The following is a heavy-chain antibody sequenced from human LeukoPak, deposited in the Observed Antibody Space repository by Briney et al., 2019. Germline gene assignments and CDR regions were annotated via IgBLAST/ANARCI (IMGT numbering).Heavy chain of an antibody. V-gene: IGHV1-69*13. CDR3: AIDGSGSYYSDAFDI. CDR2: IIPIFGTA. J-gene: IGHJ3*02. CDR1: GGTFSSYA. Sequence: GASVKVSCKASGGTFSSYAISWVRQAPGQGLEWMGAIIPIFGTANYAQKFQGRVTITADESTSTAYMELSSLRSEDTAVYYCAIDGSGSYYSDAFDIWGQGTMVTVSS. D-gene: IGHD3-10*01.